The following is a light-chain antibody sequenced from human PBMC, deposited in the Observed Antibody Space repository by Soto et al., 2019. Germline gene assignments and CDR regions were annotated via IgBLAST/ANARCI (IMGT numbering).Light chain of an antibody. J-gene: IGKJ1*01. CDR1: QSLLHSNGYNY. CDR3: MQGLKISWT. V-gene: IGKV2-28*01. Sequence: DIVMTQSPLSLPVTPGEPASISCRSSQSLLHSNGYNYLDWYLQKPGQSPQLLIYLGSNRASGVPDRFSGSGSGTDFTLKISRVEAEDVGVYYCMQGLKISWTFGQGTKVEIK. CDR2: LGS.